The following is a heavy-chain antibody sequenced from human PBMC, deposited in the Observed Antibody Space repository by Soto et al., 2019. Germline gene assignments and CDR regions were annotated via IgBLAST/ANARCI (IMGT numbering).Heavy chain of an antibody. J-gene: IGHJ6*03. CDR3: AKPQDDYGYMDV. Sequence: GGSLRLSCAASGFTFSSYGMHWVRQAPGKGLEWVAVISYDGSNKYYADSVKGRFTISRDNSKNTLYLQMNSLRAEDTAVYYCAKPQDDYGYMDVWGKGTTVTVSS. V-gene: IGHV3-30*18. CDR2: ISYDGSNK. CDR1: GFTFSSYG.